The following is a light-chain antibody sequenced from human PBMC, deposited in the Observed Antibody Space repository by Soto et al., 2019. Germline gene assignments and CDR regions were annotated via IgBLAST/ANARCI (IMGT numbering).Light chain of an antibody. CDR3: AAWDDSLSVYV. CDR1: ISNIGGNP. CDR2: RNN. J-gene: IGLJ1*01. V-gene: IGLV1-47*01. Sequence: QSLLSHPPSASWTPGHRVTISCSGSISNIGGNPVYWHQQLPGTAPKLLIFRNNQRPSGVPDRFSDSKSGTSASLAISGLRSEDEPDYYCAAWDDSLSVYVFGTGTKVTVL.